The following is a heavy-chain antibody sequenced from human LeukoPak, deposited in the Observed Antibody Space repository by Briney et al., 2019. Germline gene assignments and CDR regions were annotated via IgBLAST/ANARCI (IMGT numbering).Heavy chain of an antibody. CDR3: ARDRSGYSYGFWFDP. J-gene: IGHJ5*02. V-gene: IGHV1-46*03. D-gene: IGHD5-18*01. CDR1: GYTFTSYY. Sequence: ASVEVSCKASGYTFTSYYMHWVRQAPGQGLEWMGIINPSGGSTSYAQKFQGRVTMTRDTSTSTVYMELSSLRSEDTAVYYCARDRSGYSYGFWFDPWGQGTLVTVSS. CDR2: INPSGGST.